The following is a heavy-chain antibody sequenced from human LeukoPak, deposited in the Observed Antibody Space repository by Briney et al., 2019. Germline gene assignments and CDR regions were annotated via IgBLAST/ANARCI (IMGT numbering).Heavy chain of an antibody. CDR2: INAGNGNT. J-gene: IGHJ3*02. D-gene: IGHD6-13*01. V-gene: IGHV1-3*01. CDR1: GYTFTSYA. CDR3: ARGSSSWDDAFDI. Sequence: ASVKVSCKASGYTFTSYAMHWVRQAPGQRLEWMGWINAGNGNTKYSQKFQGRVTITRDTSASTAYMELSSLRSEDTAVYCCARGSSSWDDAFDIWGQGTMVTVSS.